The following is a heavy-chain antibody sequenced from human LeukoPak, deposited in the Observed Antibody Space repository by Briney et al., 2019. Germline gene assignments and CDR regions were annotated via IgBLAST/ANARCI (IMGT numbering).Heavy chain of an antibody. J-gene: IGHJ6*02. V-gene: IGHV1-18*01. CDR1: GYTFTSYG. CDR2: ISAYNGNT. Sequence: ASVKVSCKASGYTFTSYGISWVRQAPGQGLEWMGWISAYNGNTNYAQKLQGRVTMTTDTSTSTAYMELSSLRSEDTAVYYCARGLSPLGESSWNYYYGMDVWGQGTTVTVSS. CDR3: ARGLSPLGESSWNYYYGMDV. D-gene: IGHD3-10*01.